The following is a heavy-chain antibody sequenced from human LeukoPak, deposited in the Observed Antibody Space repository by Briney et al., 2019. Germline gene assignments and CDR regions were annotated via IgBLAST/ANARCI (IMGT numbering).Heavy chain of an antibody. J-gene: IGHJ4*02. CDR3: AREGGFYRPLDY. D-gene: IGHD3-3*01. CDR1: GGSVINTNW. CDR2: VHLDGRT. V-gene: IGHV4-4*02. Sequence: SETLSLTCGVSGGSVINTNWWTWVRQPPGKGLEWIGEVHLDGRTNYNPSLESRLTMSVDVSENQVSLKLTSVTAADTAVYYCAREGGFYRPLDYSGQGTLVTVST.